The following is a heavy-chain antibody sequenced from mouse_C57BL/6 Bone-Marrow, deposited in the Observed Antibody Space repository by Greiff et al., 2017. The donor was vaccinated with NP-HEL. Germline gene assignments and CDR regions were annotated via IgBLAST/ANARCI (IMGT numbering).Heavy chain of an antibody. V-gene: IGHV1-26*01. CDR2: INPNNGGT. Sequence: EVQLQQSGPELVKPGASVKISCKASGYTFTDYYMNWVKQSHGKSLEWIGDINPNNGGTSYNQKFKGKATLTVDKSSSTAYMELRSLTSEDSAVYYCARWIYYYGSSYYFDYWGQGTTLTVSS. J-gene: IGHJ2*01. D-gene: IGHD1-1*01. CDR1: GYTFTDYY. CDR3: ARWIYYYGSSYYFDY.